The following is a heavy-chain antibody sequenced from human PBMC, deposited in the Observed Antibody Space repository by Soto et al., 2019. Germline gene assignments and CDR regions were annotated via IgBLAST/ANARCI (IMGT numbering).Heavy chain of an antibody. J-gene: IGHJ3*02. CDR1: GFTISGHW. Sequence: EVQLVEYGGDLVQPGGSLRLSCAASGFTISGHWMHWVRQVPGKGLEWVSRINTDGGSSSYADSVKGRFTIFRDNAKNTLYLQMNGLRAEDTSVYFCAREAGFCSRTSCYRRAFDTWGQGTTVTVSS. CDR3: AREAGFCSRTSCYRRAFDT. CDR2: INTDGGSS. V-gene: IGHV3-74*03. D-gene: IGHD2-2*01.